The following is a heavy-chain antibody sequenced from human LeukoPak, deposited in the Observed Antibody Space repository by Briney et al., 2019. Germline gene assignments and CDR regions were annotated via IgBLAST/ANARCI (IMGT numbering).Heavy chain of an antibody. CDR1: GGSITDTTYY. CDR2: IYYSGRT. V-gene: IGHV4-39*07. J-gene: IGHJ5*02. CDR3: ARSRDNWIDP. Sequence: SETLSLTCTVSGGSITDTTYYWGWIRQPPGKGLEWIGNIYYSGRTYYNPSLKSRVTISADTSRNHFSLRVTSVTAADTAVYYCARSRDNWIDPWGQGTLVSVSS.